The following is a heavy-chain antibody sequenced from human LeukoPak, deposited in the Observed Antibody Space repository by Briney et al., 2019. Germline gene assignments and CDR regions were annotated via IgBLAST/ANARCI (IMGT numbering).Heavy chain of an antibody. CDR1: GFTFISYS. V-gene: IGHV3-21*01. Sequence: GGSLRLSCAASGFTFISYSMNWVRQAPGKGLEWVSSISSRSNYIYYADSVKGRFTISRDNAKNSLYLQMNSLRAEDTAVYYCARKSSAVAGPFDYWGQGTLVTVSS. D-gene: IGHD6-19*01. J-gene: IGHJ4*02. CDR2: ISSRSNYI. CDR3: ARKSSAVAGPFDY.